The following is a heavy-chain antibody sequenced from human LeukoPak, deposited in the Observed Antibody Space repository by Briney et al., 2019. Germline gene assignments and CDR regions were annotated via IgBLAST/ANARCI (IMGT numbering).Heavy chain of an antibody. CDR3: AKAVRALSTPFDY. CDR1: GFTFGNYA. Sequence: QPGGSLRLSCAASGFTFGNYAINWVRQAPGKGLEWVSVISASGGSTFYADSVKGRFTISRDNSKNTVYLQMSSLRAADTGLYYCAKAVRALSTPFDYWGQGTPVTVSS. CDR2: ISASGGST. J-gene: IGHJ4*02. V-gene: IGHV3-23*01. D-gene: IGHD3-16*02.